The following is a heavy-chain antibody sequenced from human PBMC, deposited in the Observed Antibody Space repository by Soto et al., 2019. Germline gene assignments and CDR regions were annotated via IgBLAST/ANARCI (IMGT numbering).Heavy chain of an antibody. CDR1: GYMFTGYN. V-gene: IGHV1-2*02. J-gene: IGHJ6*02. CDR2: INPNSGGT. Sequence: QVQLEQSGAEVKKAGASVKVSCKASGYMFTGYNMHWVRQAPGQGLEWMGWINPNSGGTNYAKKFQGRCTLTRDVTSSTAYMELSRLRSYDTAVYYCAREVTMVRGARVYGMDVWGQGTTVTVSS. D-gene: IGHD3-10*01. CDR3: AREVTMVRGARVYGMDV.